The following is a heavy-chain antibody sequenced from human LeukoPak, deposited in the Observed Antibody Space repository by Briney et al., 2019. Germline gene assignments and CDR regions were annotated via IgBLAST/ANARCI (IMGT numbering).Heavy chain of an antibody. D-gene: IGHD2-8*02. J-gene: IGHJ4*02. CDR3: ARGYWFYFDY. CDR1: GDSISSGSYY. V-gene: IGHV4-61*02. CDR2: IYTRGTT. Sequence: SETLSLTCTVSGDSISSGSYYWSWIRQPAGKGLEWIGRIYTRGTTSYNPSLKSRVTISADTSKNQFSLKLSSVTAADTAVYYCARGYWFYFDYWGQGTLVTVSS.